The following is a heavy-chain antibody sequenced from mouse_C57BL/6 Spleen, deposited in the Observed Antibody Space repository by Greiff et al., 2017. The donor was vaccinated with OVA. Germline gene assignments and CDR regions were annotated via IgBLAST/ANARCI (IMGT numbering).Heavy chain of an antibody. CDR1: GYTFTDYN. D-gene: IGHD1-2*01. Sequence: EVQLQESGPELVKPGASVKIPCKASGYTFTDYNMDWVKQSHGKSLEWIGDINPNNGGTIYNQKFKGKATLTVDKSSSTAYMELRSLTSEDTAVYYCARVGYYGYYYAMDYWGQGTSVTVSS. V-gene: IGHV1-18*01. CDR3: ARVGYYGYYYAMDY. CDR2: INPNNGGT. J-gene: IGHJ4*01.